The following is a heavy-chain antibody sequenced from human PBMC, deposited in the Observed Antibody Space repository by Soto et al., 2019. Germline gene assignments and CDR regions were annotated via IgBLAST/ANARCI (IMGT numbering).Heavy chain of an antibody. V-gene: IGHV4-59*08. CDR3: ARLGGYYQALES. J-gene: IGHJ4*02. CDR1: GGSISPYY. D-gene: IGHD3-22*01. Sequence: SETLSITCTVSGGSISPYYWSWIRQPPGKGLEWIGYIYYTGTTNYYPSLKSRVTMSVDTSKNQFSLKLSSVTAADTAVYYCARLGGYYQALESWGPGTLVTVSS. CDR2: IYYTGTT.